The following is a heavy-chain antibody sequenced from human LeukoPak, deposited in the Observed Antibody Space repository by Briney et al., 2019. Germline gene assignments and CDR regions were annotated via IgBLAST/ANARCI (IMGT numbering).Heavy chain of an antibody. D-gene: IGHD3-10*01. CDR3: ARPGGYYGSGSYLDY. J-gene: IGHJ4*02. CDR2: IWYDGSNK. CDR1: GFTFSSYG. V-gene: IGHV3-33*01. Sequence: PGRSLRLSCAASGFTFSSYGMHWVRQAPGKGLEWVAVIWYDGSNKYYADSVKDRFTISRDNSKNTLYLQMNSLRAEDTAVYYCARPGGYYGSGSYLDYWGQGTLVTVSS.